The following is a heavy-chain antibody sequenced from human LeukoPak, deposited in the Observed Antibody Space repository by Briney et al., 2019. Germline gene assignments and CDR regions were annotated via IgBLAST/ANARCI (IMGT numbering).Heavy chain of an antibody. D-gene: IGHD5-24*01. Sequence: GGSLRLSCAASGFTFSIYWMSWVRQAPGKGLEWVANIKQDGSEEYYVDSVKGRFTISRDNAKTSLYLQMNSLRAEDTAVYYCARGGLATIYNWFDPWGQGTLVTVSS. CDR3: ARGGLATIYNWFDP. CDR1: GFTFSIYW. CDR2: IKQDGSEE. V-gene: IGHV3-7*01. J-gene: IGHJ5*02.